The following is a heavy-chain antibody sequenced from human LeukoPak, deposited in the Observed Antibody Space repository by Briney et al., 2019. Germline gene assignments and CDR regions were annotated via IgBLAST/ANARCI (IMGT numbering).Heavy chain of an antibody. CDR2: IHYSGST. CDR3: ARMFYAMSYFDY. D-gene: IGHD2-8*01. CDR1: GGSSSSYY. Sequence: PSETLSLTCTVSGGSSSSYYWSWIRQPPGKGLEWIGYIHYSGSTNYNPSLKSRVTISVDTSKNQFSLKLSSVTAADTAVYYCARMFYAMSYFDYWGQGTLVTVSS. J-gene: IGHJ4*02. V-gene: IGHV4-59*08.